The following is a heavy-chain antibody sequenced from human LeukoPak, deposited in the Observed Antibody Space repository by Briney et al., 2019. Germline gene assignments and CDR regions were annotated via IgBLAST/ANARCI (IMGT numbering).Heavy chain of an antibody. J-gene: IGHJ6*02. Sequence: SGGSLRLSCAASGFTFSDYYMSWIHQAPGKGLVWVSRIKSDGSNYYADSVKGRFTIFRDNAKNTLYLQMNSLRAEDTAVYYCARGMSGYYGMDVWGQGTTVTVSS. CDR1: GFTFSDYY. CDR3: ARGMSGYYGMDV. V-gene: IGHV3-74*01. CDR2: IKSDGSNY.